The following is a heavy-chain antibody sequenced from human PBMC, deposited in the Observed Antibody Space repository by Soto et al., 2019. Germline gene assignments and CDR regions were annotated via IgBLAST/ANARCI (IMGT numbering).Heavy chain of an antibody. V-gene: IGHV1-3*01. D-gene: IGHD6-19*01. CDR2: INAGNGNT. J-gene: IGHJ4*02. CDR1: GYTFTSYA. CDR3: AAGYSSGTAFDY. Sequence: QVQLVQSGAEVKKPGASVKVSCKASGYTFTSYAMHWVRQAPGQRLEWMGWINAGNGNTKYSQKFQGRVTITRDTSASTAYMELSSLRSEDTAVYYCAAGYSSGTAFDYWGQGTLVTVSS.